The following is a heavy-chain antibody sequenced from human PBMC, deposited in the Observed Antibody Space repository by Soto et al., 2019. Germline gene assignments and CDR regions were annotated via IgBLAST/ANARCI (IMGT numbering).Heavy chain of an antibody. D-gene: IGHD7-27*01. V-gene: IGHV1-3*01. CDR3: ARDLPITGENFFEGRPPGRLDY. Sequence: ASVKVSCKASGYTFTSYAMHWVRQAPGQRLEWMGWINAGNGNTKYSQKFQGRVTITRDTSASTAYMELSSLRSEDTAVYYCARDLPITGENFFEGRPPGRLDYWGQGTLVTVSS. CDR2: INAGNGNT. J-gene: IGHJ4*02. CDR1: GYTFTSYA.